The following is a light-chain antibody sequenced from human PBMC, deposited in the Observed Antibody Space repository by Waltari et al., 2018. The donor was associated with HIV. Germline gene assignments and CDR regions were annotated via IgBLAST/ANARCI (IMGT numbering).Light chain of an antibody. J-gene: IGKJ1*01. V-gene: IGKV3-20*01. Sequence: EIVLTQSPGTLSLSPGERASLSCRASQIVTNNYLAWYQQKPGQAPTLLIYRASSRATGIPDRFSGSGSGTDFTLTISRLEPEDFAVYYCQDYGSSPETFGQGTKVEIK. CDR1: QIVTNNY. CDR3: QDYGSSPET. CDR2: RAS.